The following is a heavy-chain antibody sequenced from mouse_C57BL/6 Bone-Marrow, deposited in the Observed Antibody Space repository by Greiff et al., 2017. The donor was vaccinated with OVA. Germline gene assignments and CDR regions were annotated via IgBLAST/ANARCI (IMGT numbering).Heavy chain of an antibody. CDR2: ISDGGSYT. CDR3: ARDGRFAY. Sequence: EVKVEESGGGLVKPGGSLKLSCAASGFTFSSYAMSWVRQTPEKRLEWVATISDGGSYTYYPDNVKGRFTISRDNAKNNLYLQMSHLKSEDTAMYYCARDGRFAYWGQGTLVTVSA. D-gene: IGHD4-1*01. J-gene: IGHJ3*01. V-gene: IGHV5-4*01. CDR1: GFTFSSYA.